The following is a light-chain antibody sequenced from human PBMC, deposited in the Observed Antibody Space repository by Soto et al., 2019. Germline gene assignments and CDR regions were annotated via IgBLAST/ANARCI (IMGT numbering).Light chain of an antibody. CDR3: QQYNNWPPWT. CDR2: GAS. V-gene: IGKV3-15*01. J-gene: IGKJ1*01. CDR1: QRVSSN. Sequence: EIVMTNSPAPLSVSPGARATLSCRASQRVSSNLAWYQQKPGQAPRLLIYGASTRATGIPARFSGSGSGTEFTLTISSLQSEDCAVYYCQQYNNWPPWTFGQGTKVGI.